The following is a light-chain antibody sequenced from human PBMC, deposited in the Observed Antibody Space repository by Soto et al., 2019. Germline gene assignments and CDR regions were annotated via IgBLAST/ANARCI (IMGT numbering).Light chain of an antibody. J-gene: IGKJ2*03. CDR2: GAT. CDR1: QSVSSVY. CDR3: KQDGSSPGYS. V-gene: IGKV3-20*01. Sequence: EIVWTQSPGTLSLSPGERATLSCRASQSVSSVYLAWDQQKPGQAPRLLIYGATSRATGIPDRFSGSRCVTADTLAINSRETGGVAVDYCKQDGSSPGYSCGQGTIMEFK.